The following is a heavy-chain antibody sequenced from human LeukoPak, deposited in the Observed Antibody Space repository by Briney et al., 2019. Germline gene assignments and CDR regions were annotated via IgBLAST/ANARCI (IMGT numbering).Heavy chain of an antibody. V-gene: IGHV1-69*04. CDR2: IIPILGIA. J-gene: IGHJ4*02. D-gene: IGHD1-26*01. CDR3: ARGGSYSPASDY. Sequence: SVKVSCKASGGTFSSYAISWVRQAPGQGLEWMGRIIPILGIANYAQKFQGRVTITADKSTSTAYMELSSLRSEDTAVYHCARGGSYSPASDYWGQGTLVTVSS. CDR1: GGTFSSYA.